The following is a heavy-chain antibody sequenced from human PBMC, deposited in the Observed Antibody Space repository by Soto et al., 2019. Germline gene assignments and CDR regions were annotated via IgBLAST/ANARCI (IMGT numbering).Heavy chain of an antibody. CDR1: GYTFTSYG. D-gene: IGHD6-13*01. CDR2: INPNSGGT. V-gene: IGHV1-2*04. CDR3: ARVGIAAAGTGMDV. J-gene: IGHJ6*02. Sequence: ASVKVSCKASGYTFTSYGISWVRQAPGQGLEWMGWINPNSGGTNYAQKFQGWVTMTRDTSISTAYMELSRLRSDDTAVYYCARVGIAAAGTGMDVWGQGTTVTVSS.